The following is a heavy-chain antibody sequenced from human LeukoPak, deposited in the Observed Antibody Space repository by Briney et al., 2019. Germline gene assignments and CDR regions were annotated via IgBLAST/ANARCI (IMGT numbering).Heavy chain of an antibody. CDR2: IYTSGST. Sequence: SETLSLTCTVSGGSISSYYWSWIRQPAGKGLEWIGRIYTSGSTNYNPSLKSRVTISVDTSKNQFSLKLSSVTAADTAVYYCARGGSGSYYYDWFDPWGQGTLVTVSS. V-gene: IGHV4-4*07. J-gene: IGHJ5*02. D-gene: IGHD3-10*01. CDR1: GGSISSYY. CDR3: ARGGSGSYYYDWFDP.